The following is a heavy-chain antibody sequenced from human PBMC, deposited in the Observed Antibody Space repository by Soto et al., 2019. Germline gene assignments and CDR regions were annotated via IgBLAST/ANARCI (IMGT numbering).Heavy chain of an antibody. CDR1: GYTFTSYG. J-gene: IGHJ6*02. D-gene: IGHD6-19*01. CDR3: ARDHMLRIAVAGTKYYYGIEV. V-gene: IGHV1-18*01. Sequence: QVQLVQSGAEVKKPGASVKVSCKASGYTFTSYGISWVRQAPGQGLEWMGWISAYNGNTNYAQKLQGRVTMTTDTSTSTAYMELRSLRSDDTAVYYCARDHMLRIAVAGTKYYYGIEVWGQGTTVTVSS. CDR2: ISAYNGNT.